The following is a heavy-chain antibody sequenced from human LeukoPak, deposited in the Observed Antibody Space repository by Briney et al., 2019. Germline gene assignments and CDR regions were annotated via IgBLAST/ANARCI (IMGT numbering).Heavy chain of an antibody. D-gene: IGHD3-9*01. CDR3: ARNLGILTGNWFDP. Sequence: PGGSLRLSCAASGFTFSSYWMSWVRQAPGKGLEWVANINQDGRDKYYVDSVKGRFTISRDNAKNSLFLQMNSLRSEDTAVYYCARNLGILTGNWFDPWGQGTLVTVSS. CDR2: INQDGRDK. V-gene: IGHV3-7*03. J-gene: IGHJ5*02. CDR1: GFTFSSYW.